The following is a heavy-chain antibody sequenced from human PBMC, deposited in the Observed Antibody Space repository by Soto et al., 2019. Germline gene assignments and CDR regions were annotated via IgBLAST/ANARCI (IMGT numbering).Heavy chain of an antibody. J-gene: IGHJ4*02. Sequence: GGSLRLSCAASGFSFSSYAMHWVRQAPGKGLEWVAVISFEGNDKYYADSVKGRFTISRDENENTLYLQMNSLRPEDTAVYYCARDRYLDSYAFDSWGQGTLVTVS. D-gene: IGHD3-9*01. CDR2: ISFEGNDK. CDR1: GFSFSSYA. V-gene: IGHV3-30-3*01. CDR3: ARDRYLDSYAFDS.